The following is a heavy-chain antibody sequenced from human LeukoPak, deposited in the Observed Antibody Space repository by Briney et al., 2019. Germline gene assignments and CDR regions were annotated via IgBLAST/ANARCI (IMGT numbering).Heavy chain of an antibody. Sequence: NTSETLSLTCTVSGGSMSSYYWSWIRQPPGKGLEWIGYVYYSGTTNYNPSLRSRVTISVDTSKNQFSLKLSSVTAADTAVYYCARGGTQLWSNNWVDPWGQGILVTVSS. V-gene: IGHV4-59*01. CDR3: ARGGTQLWSNNWVDP. CDR2: VYYSGTT. CDR1: GGSMSSYY. J-gene: IGHJ5*02. D-gene: IGHD5-18*01.